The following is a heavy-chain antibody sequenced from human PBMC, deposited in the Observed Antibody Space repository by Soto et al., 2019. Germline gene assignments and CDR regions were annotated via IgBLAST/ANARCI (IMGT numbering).Heavy chain of an antibody. CDR2: IIPIFGTA. CDR3: ARGRNSKPAYPQKYYYYGMDV. CDR1: GGTFSSYA. D-gene: IGHD6-13*01. J-gene: IGHJ6*02. Sequence: SVKVSCKASGGTFSSYAISWVRQAPGQGLEWMGGIIPIFGTANYAQKFQGRVTITADESTSTAYMELSSLRSEDTAVYYCARGRNSKPAYPQKYYYYGMDVWGQGTTVTVSS. V-gene: IGHV1-69*13.